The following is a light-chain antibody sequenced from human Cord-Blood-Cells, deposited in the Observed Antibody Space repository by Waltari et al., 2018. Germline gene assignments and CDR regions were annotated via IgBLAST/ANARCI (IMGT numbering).Light chain of an antibody. CDR3: SSYAGSNNFDV. Sequence: QSALTQPPSASGSPGQSVTISCTGTSSDVGGYNIVSWYQQHPGKAPKLMIYEVSKRPSGVPDRFSGSKSGNTASLTVSGLQAEDEADYYCSSYAGSNNFDVFGTGTKVTVL. J-gene: IGLJ1*01. CDR2: EVS. V-gene: IGLV2-8*01. CDR1: SSDVGGYNI.